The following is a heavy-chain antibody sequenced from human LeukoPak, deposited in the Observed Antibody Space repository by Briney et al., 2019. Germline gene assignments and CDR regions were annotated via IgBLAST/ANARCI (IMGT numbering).Heavy chain of an antibody. V-gene: IGHV3-23*01. CDR3: AKDVLRYGDYGPTDY. Sequence: GGSLRLSCAASGFTFSSYWMSWVRQAPGKGLEWVSAISGSGGSTYYADSVKGRFTISRDNSKNTLYLQMNSLRAEDTAVYYCAKDVLRYGDYGPTDYWGQGTLVTVSS. CDR2: ISGSGGST. J-gene: IGHJ4*02. CDR1: GFTFSSYW. D-gene: IGHD4-17*01.